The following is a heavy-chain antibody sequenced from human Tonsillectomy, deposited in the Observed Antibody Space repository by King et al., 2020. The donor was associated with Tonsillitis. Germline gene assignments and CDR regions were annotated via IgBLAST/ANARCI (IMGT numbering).Heavy chain of an antibody. Sequence: VQLVESGGGLVQPGRSLRLSCTASGFTFGDYAMSWVRQAPGKGLEWVGFIRSKAYGGTTEYAASVKGRFTISRDDSKSIAYLQMNSLKTEDTAVYYCTREDSSGCYDAFDIWGQGTMVTVSS. V-gene: IGHV3-49*04. D-gene: IGHD6-19*01. CDR1: GFTFGDYA. J-gene: IGHJ3*02. CDR2: IRSKAYGGTT. CDR3: TREDSSGCYDAFDI.